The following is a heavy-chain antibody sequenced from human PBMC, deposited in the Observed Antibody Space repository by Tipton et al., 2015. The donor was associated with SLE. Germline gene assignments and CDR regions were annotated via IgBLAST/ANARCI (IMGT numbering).Heavy chain of an antibody. Sequence: TLSLTCTVSGDSISSGSHYWSWVRQPPGKGLEWIGDIYHSESPNYNPSLKSRVTISIDKSKNQFSLKLTSVTAADTAVYHCTRVPRYNWNYIADWGQGTLVSVSS. J-gene: IGHJ4*02. D-gene: IGHD1-7*01. CDR3: TRVPRYNWNYIAD. CDR2: IYHSESP. V-gene: IGHV4/OR15-8*01. CDR1: GDSISSGSHY.